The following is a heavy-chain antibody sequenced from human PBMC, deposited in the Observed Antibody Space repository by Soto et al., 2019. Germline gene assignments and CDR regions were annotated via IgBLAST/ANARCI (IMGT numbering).Heavy chain of an antibody. CDR1: SYSIFSRNW. CDR3: ARREIQGPIDY. J-gene: IGHJ4*02. D-gene: IGHD1-26*01. V-gene: IGHV4-28*01. Sequence: PSGILSLTCAIISYSIFSRNWWGWIRQPPGKGLEWIGYIYYSGTTYYIPSLKSRVTMSVDTSKNQFSLKLTSVTAVDTAVYYCARREIQGPIDYWGQG. CDR2: IYYSGTT.